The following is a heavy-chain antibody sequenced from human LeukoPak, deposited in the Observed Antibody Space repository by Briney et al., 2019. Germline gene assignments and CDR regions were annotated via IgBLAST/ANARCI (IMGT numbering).Heavy chain of an antibody. CDR1: GGSISSHY. V-gene: IGHV4-59*11. CDR3: ARTYYDFWSGYNYGNWFDP. D-gene: IGHD3-3*01. J-gene: IGHJ5*02. Sequence: SETLSLTCTVSGGSISSHYWSWIRQPPEKGLEWIGYIYYSGSTNYNTSLKSRVTISVDTSKNQFSLKLSSVTAADTAVYYCARTYYDFWSGYNYGNWFDPWGQGTLVTVSS. CDR2: IYYSGST.